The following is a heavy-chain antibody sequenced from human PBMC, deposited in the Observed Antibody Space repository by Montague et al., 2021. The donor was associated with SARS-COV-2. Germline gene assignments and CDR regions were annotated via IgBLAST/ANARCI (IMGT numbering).Heavy chain of an antibody. CDR3: VGDVAETGTRFDP. J-gene: IGHJ5*02. V-gene: IGHV3-74*01. Sequence: SLRLSCAASGFPFTNYWMHWVRQAPGKGLVWVSRINSDGRTTTYADSVKGRFTISRDNAGNTVYLQMNSLRVEDTAVYHCVGDVAETGTRFDPWGQGTLVIVSS. CDR2: INSDGRTT. D-gene: IGHD6-19*01. CDR1: GFPFTNYW.